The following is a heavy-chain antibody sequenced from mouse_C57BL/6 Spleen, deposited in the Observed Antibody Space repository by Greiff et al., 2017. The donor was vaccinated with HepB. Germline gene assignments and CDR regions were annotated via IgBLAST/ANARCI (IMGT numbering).Heavy chain of an antibody. CDR3: ARIGDYDVGLDAMDY. J-gene: IGHJ4*01. CDR1: GFNIKNTY. Sequence: EVQLKESVAELVRPGASVKLSCTASGFNIKNTYMHWVKQRPEQGLEWIGRIDPANGNTKYAPKFQGKATITADTSSNTAYLQLSSLTSEDTAIYYCARIGDYDVGLDAMDYWGQGTSVTVSS. V-gene: IGHV14-3*01. CDR2: IDPANGNT. D-gene: IGHD2-4*01.